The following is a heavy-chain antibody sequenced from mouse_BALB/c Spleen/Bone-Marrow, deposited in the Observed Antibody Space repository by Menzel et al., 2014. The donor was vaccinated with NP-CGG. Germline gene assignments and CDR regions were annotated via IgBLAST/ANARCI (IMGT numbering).Heavy chain of an antibody. J-gene: IGHJ3*01. CDR2: ISYSANT. CDR3: TRGTTAGFAY. CDR1: GYSITSDYA. Sequence: EVKLQESGPGLVKPSRSLSLTCTVTGYSITSDYAWNWIRQFPGNKLEWMGYISYSANTNYNPSLKSRISITRDTSKNQFFLQLNSVTAEDTATYYCTRGTTAGFAYWGLGALVTVSA. V-gene: IGHV3-2*02. D-gene: IGHD1-2*01.